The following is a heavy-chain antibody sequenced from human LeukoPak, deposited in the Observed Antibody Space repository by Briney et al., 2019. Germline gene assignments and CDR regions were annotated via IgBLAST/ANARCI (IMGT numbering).Heavy chain of an antibody. Sequence: GGSLRLSCSASGFTFSSYAMHWVRQAPGKGLEYVSAISSNGGSTYYADSVKGRFTISRDNSKNTLYLQMNSVRAEDTALYYCAEAINIGDYAADYWGQGTLVTVSS. CDR2: ISSNGGST. CDR3: AEAINIGDYAADY. V-gene: IGHV3-64D*06. CDR1: GFTFSSYA. J-gene: IGHJ4*02. D-gene: IGHD4-17*01.